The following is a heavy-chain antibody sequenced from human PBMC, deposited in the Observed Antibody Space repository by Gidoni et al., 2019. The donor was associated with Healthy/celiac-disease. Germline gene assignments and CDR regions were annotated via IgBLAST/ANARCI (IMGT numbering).Heavy chain of an antibody. Sequence: EVQLLESGGGLVQPGGSLRLSFAASGFTFSSYAMSWVRQAPGKGLEWVSAISGSGGSTYYADSGKGRFTISRDNSKNTLYLQMNSLRAEDTAVYYCAKDGGQQLAPSWVWGQGTMVTVSS. D-gene: IGHD6-13*01. CDR3: AKDGGQQLAPSWV. CDR2: ISGSGGST. V-gene: IGHV3-23*01. CDR1: GFTFSSYA. J-gene: IGHJ3*01.